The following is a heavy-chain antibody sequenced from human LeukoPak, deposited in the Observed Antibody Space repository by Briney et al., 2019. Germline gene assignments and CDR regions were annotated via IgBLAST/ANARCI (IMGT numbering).Heavy chain of an antibody. CDR2: IYPGDSDT. V-gene: IGHV5-51*01. J-gene: IGHJ6*02. CDR3: ARSEYSSSGGYYYGMDV. Sequence: GESLKISCKGSGYSFTSYWIGWVRQMPGKGLEWMGIIYPGDSDTRYSPSFQGQVTISADKSISTAYLQWSSLKASDTAMYYCARSEYSSSGGYYYGMDVWGQGTTVTVAS. CDR1: GYSFTSYW. D-gene: IGHD6-6*01.